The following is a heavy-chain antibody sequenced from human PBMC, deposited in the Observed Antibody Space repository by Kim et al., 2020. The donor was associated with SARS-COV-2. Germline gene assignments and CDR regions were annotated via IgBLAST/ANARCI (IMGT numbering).Heavy chain of an antibody. J-gene: IGHJ4*02. V-gene: IGHV4-39*07. CDR3: ARDRTDLMTATQNYFDY. D-gene: IGHD2-21*02. CDR1: GGSISSSSYY. Sequence: SETLSLTCTVSGGSISSSSYYWGWIRQPPGKGLEWIGSIYYSGSTYYNPSLKSRVTISVDTSKNQFSLKLSSVTAADTAVYYCARDRTDLMTATQNYFDYWGQGTLVTVSS. CDR2: IYYSGST.